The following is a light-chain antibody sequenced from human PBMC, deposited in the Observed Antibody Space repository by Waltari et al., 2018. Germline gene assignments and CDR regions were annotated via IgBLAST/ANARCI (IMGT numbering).Light chain of an antibody. J-gene: IGKJ1*01. CDR3: QQYYDWPPWT. Sequence: EIVMTQSPATLSVSPGERATLSCRASQSVSGHLAWYQQKPGQAPRLIIYGAFTKATGIPARFSGSGSGTEFSLTISSLQSEDFAIYYCQQYYDWPPWTFGQGTKVEL. CDR1: QSVSGH. CDR2: GAF. V-gene: IGKV3D-15*01.